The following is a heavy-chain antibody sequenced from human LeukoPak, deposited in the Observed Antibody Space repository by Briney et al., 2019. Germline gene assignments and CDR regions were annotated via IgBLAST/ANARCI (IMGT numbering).Heavy chain of an antibody. CDR3: ATYCSSTSCYTDAYYYYGMDV. Sequence: GGSLRLSCAASGFTVSSNYMSWVRQAPGKGPEWVSVIYSGGSTYYADSVKGRFTISRDNSKNTLYLQMNSLRAEDTAVYYCATYCSSTSCYTDAYYYYGMDVWGQGTTVTVSS. V-gene: IGHV3-66*01. J-gene: IGHJ6*02. CDR2: IYSGGST. D-gene: IGHD2-2*02. CDR1: GFTVSSNY.